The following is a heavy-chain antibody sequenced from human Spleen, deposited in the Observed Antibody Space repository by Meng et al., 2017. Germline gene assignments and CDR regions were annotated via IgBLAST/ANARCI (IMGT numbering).Heavy chain of an antibody. V-gene: IGHV1-3*01. CDR1: GYTFTSYA. CDR3: ARDYCSGGSCYRAYFF. CDR2: INAGNGNT. Sequence: QGHAGDSGAEGKKPGASVKVSCKASGYTFTSYAMHWVRQAPGQRLEWMGWINAGNGNTKYSQKFQGRVTITRDTSASTAYMELSSLRSEDTAVYYCARDYCSGGSCYRAYFFWGQGTLVTVSS. D-gene: IGHD2-15*01. J-gene: IGHJ4*02.